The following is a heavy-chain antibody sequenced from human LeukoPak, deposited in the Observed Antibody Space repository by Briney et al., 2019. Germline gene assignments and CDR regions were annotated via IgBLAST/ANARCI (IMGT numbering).Heavy chain of an antibody. CDR1: GFTFSVFE. V-gene: IGHV3-48*03. Sequence: QAGGSLRLSCAASGFTFSVFEMNWVRQAPGKGLEWVSYISSTGSYTYYADSVKGRFTISRDNAKNSLYLQMNSLRAEDTAVYYCAKPAGDSGSRYYFDYWGQGTLVTVSS. CDR3: AKPAGDSGSRYYFDY. D-gene: IGHD5-12*01. CDR2: ISSTGSYT. J-gene: IGHJ4*02.